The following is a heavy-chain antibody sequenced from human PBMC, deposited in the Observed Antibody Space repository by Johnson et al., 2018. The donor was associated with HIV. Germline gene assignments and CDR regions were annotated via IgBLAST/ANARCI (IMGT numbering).Heavy chain of an antibody. V-gene: IGHV3-11*04. D-gene: IGHD5-24*01. Sequence: QEQLVESGGGLVKPGGSLRLSCAASGFTFSDYYMNWIRQAPGKGLEWVSYIRSSGSTIYYADAVKGRFTISRDNAKNSLYLHMNSLRAEDTAVYYCARVMRWPSQAAFDIWGQGTMVTVSS. CDR1: GFTFSDYY. CDR3: ARVMRWPSQAAFDI. J-gene: IGHJ3*02. CDR2: IRSSGSTI.